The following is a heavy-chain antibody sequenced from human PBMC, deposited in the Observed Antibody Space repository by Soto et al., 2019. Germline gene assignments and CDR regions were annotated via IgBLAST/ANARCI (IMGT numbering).Heavy chain of an antibody. CDR1: GFTFIDYA. CDR2: ISGGGGPT. V-gene: IGHV3-23*01. Sequence: EVQLLESGGGLVQPGGSLRLSCTASGFTFIDYAMSWVRQAPGKRLEWVSLISGGGGPTQYADSVKGRFTISRDNSKNTVYLQMNSLRVEDTAVYFCAKALSHDSPFDYWGQGTLVTVSS. CDR3: AKALSHDSPFDY. J-gene: IGHJ4*02. D-gene: IGHD1-1*01.